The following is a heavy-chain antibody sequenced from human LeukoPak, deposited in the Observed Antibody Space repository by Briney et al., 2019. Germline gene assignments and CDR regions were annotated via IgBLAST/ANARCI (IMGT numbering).Heavy chain of an antibody. CDR1: GGSFSGYY. Sequence: SETLSLTCAVYGGSFSGYYWSWIRQPPGKGLEWIGEINHSGSTNYNPSLKSRVTMSVDTSKNQFSLKLSSVTAADTAVYYCARDPISAFGNLDYWGQGTLVTVSS. CDR2: INHSGST. J-gene: IGHJ4*02. CDR3: ARDPISAFGNLDY. D-gene: IGHD1-14*01. V-gene: IGHV4-34*01.